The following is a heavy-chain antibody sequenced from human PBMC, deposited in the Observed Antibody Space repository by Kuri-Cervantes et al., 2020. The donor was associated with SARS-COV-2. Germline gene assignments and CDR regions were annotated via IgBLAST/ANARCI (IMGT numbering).Heavy chain of an antibody. Sequence: SGPTLVKPTQTLTLTCTFSGFSLNTSGMCESWIRQPPGKALEWLARIDWDDDKYYSTSLRTRLTISKDTSKNQVVLTMTNVDPVDTATYYCARIQATTVIADFWGQGTLVTVSS. CDR3: ARIQATTVIADF. CDR2: IDWDDDK. D-gene: IGHD4-11*01. J-gene: IGHJ4*02. V-gene: IGHV2-70*11. CDR1: GFSLNTSGMC.